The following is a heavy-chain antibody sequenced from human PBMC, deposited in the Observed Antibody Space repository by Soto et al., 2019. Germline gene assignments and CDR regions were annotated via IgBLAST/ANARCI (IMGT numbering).Heavy chain of an antibody. V-gene: IGHV4-59*08. CDR1: GGSISRYY. CDR2: IYYSGST. J-gene: IGHJ3*02. Sequence: SEALSVTCTVSGGSISRYYWSWIRQPPGKGLEWIGYIYYSGSTNYNPSLKSRVTISVDTSKNQFSLKLSSVTAADTAVYYCARLLRSGSYYIRAFDIWGQGTMVTVSS. D-gene: IGHD3-10*01. CDR3: ARLLRSGSYYIRAFDI.